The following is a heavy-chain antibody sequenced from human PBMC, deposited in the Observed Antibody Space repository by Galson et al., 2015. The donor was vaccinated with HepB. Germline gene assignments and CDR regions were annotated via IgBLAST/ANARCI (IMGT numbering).Heavy chain of an antibody. Sequence: SLRLSCAVSGFSIDSLFMTWIRQAPGQGLEFVSIIEIGGITPYADSVMGRFAISGDSSKNTVYLQMNSLNDEDTALCYCRAGNGGIDSWGQGTLVTVSS. V-gene: IGHV3-53*01. D-gene: IGHD3-16*01. J-gene: IGHJ4*02. CDR1: GFSIDSLF. CDR2: IEIGGIT. CDR3: RAGNGGIDS.